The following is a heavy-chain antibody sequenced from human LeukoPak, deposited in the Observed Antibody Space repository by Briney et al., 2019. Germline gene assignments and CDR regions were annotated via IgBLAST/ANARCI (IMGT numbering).Heavy chain of an antibody. Sequence: LSLTCGVYGVASSGNYWSWVRQAPGKGLEWVAVISYDGSNKYYADSVKGRFTISRDNSKNTLYLQMNSLRAEDTAVYYCAKDLRPFGYYDSSGYLAPFDPWGQGTLVTVYS. CDR1: GVASSGNY. J-gene: IGHJ5*02. CDR2: ISYDGSNK. CDR3: AKDLRPFGYYDSSGYLAPFDP. V-gene: IGHV3-30*18. D-gene: IGHD3-22*01.